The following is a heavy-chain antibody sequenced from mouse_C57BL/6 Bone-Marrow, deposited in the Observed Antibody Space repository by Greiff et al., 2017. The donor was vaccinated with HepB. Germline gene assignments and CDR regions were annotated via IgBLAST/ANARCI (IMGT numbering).Heavy chain of an antibody. Sequence: VQLQQSGAELVRPGASVKLSCTASGFNITDYYMHWVKQRPEQGLEWIGWIDPENGDTEYASKFQGKATITADTSSNTAYLQLSSLTSEDTAVYYCLYEGDYAMDYWGQGTSVTVSS. V-gene: IGHV14-4*01. CDR1: GFNITDYY. CDR3: LYEGDYAMDY. J-gene: IGHJ4*01. D-gene: IGHD1-1*01. CDR2: IDPENGDT.